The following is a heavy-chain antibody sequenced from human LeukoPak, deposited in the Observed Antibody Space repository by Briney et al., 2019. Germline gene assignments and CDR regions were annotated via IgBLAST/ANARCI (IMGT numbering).Heavy chain of an antibody. CDR2: INNDGSST. Sequence: GGSLRLSCAASGFTFSSYWMSWVRQAPGKGLVWVSRINNDGSSTRYADSVKGRFTISRDNAKNTLYLQMNSLRAEDTAVYYCARLPGSNYYYMDVWGKGTTVTGSS. D-gene: IGHD3-10*01. CDR1: GFTFSSYW. CDR3: ARLPGSNYYYMDV. J-gene: IGHJ6*03. V-gene: IGHV3-74*01.